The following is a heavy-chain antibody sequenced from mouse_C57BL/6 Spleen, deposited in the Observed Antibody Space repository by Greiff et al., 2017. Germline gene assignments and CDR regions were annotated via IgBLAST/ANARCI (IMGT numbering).Heavy chain of an antibody. CDR1: GFTFSSYA. J-gene: IGHJ1*03. CDR2: ISSGGDYI. V-gene: IGHV5-9-1*02. D-gene: IGHD1-1*01. CDR3: TRGAHYYGSSYGYFDV. Sequence: EVKVEESGEGLVKPGGSLKLSCAASGFTFSSYAMSWVRQTPEKRLEWVAYISSGGDYIYYADTVKGRFTISRDNARNTLYLQMSSLKSEDTAMYYCTRGAHYYGSSYGYFDVWGTGTTVTVSS.